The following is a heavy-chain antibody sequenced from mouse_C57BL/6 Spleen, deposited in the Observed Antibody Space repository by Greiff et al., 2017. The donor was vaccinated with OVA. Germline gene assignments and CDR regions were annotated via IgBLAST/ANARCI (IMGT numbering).Heavy chain of an antibody. J-gene: IGHJ2*01. Sequence: VQLKQSGPELVKPGASVKMSCKASGYTFTDYNMHWVKQSHGKSLEWIGYINPNNGGTSYNQTFKGKATLTVNKSSSTAYMELRSLTSEDSAVYYCATITTYYFDYWGQGTTLTVSS. D-gene: IGHD1-1*01. CDR2: INPNNGGT. V-gene: IGHV1-22*01. CDR1: GYTFTDYN. CDR3: ATITTYYFDY.